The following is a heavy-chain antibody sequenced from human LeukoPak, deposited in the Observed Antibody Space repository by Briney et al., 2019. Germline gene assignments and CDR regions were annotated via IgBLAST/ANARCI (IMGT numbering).Heavy chain of an antibody. D-gene: IGHD4-11*01. Sequence: PSGNVSCKASGGTFSRYAIGWVRQAPGRGREWVGGIIPIFGTANYAQKFEGRVKITADESTSTAYMELSSLRSEDTAVYYCARGYRTVTKRFTYFDYWGQGSLVTDSS. J-gene: IGHJ4*02. CDR2: IIPIFGTA. CDR3: ARGYRTVTKRFTYFDY. CDR1: GGTFSRYA. V-gene: IGHV1-69*13.